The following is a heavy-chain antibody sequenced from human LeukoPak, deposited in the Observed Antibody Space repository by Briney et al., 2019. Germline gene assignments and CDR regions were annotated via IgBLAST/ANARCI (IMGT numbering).Heavy chain of an antibody. D-gene: IGHD3-22*01. J-gene: IGHJ4*02. CDR1: GFTFSSYA. CDR3: AKDLRHYYDSSGYFDY. Sequence: GGSLRLSCAASGFTFSSYAMSWVRQAPGKGLEWVSAISGSGGSTYYADSVKGRFTISRDNSKNTLYLQMNSLRAEDTAVYYCAKDLRHYYDSSGYFDYWGQGTLVTVSS. V-gene: IGHV3-23*01. CDR2: ISGSGGST.